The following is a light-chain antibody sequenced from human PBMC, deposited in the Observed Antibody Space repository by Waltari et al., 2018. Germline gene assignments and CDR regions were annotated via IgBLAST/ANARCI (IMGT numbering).Light chain of an antibody. CDR2: KVS. Sequence: DVVMTQSPPSLPVTLGPPASMSCRSSQTLIYTDGNTYLSWFLQRPGQSPRRLIYKVSDRDPGVPDRFRGSGSGTDFTPRIKKVEAEDVGVYYCMQGTHWPWTFGQGTKMEIE. CDR1: QTLIYTDGNTY. J-gene: IGKJ1*01. V-gene: IGKV2-30*01. CDR3: MQGTHWPWT.